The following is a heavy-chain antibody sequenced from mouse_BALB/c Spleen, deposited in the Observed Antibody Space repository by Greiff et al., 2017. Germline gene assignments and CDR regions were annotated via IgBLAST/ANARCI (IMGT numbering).Heavy chain of an antibody. D-gene: IGHD3-3*01. J-gene: IGHJ4*01. CDR3: ARSRDVRAMDY. V-gene: IGHV1-4*02. Sequence: VQLQQSAAELARPGASVKMSCKASGYTFTSYTMHWVKQRPGQGLEWIGYINPSSGYTEYNQKFKDKTTLTADKSSSTAYMQLSSLTSEDSAVYYCARSRDVRAMDYWGQGTSVTVSS. CDR2: INPSSGYT. CDR1: GYTFTSYT.